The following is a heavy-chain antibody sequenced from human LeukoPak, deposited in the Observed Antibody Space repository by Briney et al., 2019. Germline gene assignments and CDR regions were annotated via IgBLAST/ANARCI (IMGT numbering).Heavy chain of an antibody. CDR3: ARAAHDYGDYHDAFDI. V-gene: IGHV4-30-2*01. CDR1: GGSISSGGYS. J-gene: IGHJ3*02. D-gene: IGHD4-17*01. Sequence: SETLSLTCAVSGGSISSGGYSWSWIRQPPGKGLEWIGYIYHSGSTYYNPSLKSRVTISVDRSKNQISLKLSSVTAADTAVYYCARAAHDYGDYHDAFDIWGQGTMVTVSS. CDR2: IYHSGST.